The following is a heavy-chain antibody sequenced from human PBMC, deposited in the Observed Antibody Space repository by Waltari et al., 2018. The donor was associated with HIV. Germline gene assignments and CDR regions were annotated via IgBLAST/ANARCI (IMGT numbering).Heavy chain of an antibody. D-gene: IGHD6-19*01. V-gene: IGHV1-69*01. Sequence: QVQLVQSGAEVKKPGSSATVSCKASGGTCRRYPISCVRQAPGQGLEWLGVIIPIFGTSIYAQNFQGRVTITADESTSTAYMELSSLRSEDTAVYYCSRMNEVAVAGTGFDAFDIWGQGTKVTVSS. CDR1: GGTCRRYP. J-gene: IGHJ3*02. CDR3: SRMNEVAVAGTGFDAFDI. CDR2: IIPIFGTS.